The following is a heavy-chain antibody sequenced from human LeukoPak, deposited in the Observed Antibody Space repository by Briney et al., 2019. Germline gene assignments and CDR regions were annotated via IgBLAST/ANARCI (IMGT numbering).Heavy chain of an antibody. D-gene: IGHD4-23*01. CDR1: GFTFSSSS. J-gene: IGHJ4*02. V-gene: IGHV3-48*02. CDR3: ARGRGGYGGNFDY. Sequence: GGSLRLSCAASGFTFSSSSMNWVRQAPGKGLEWVSYITSSSSTIYYADSVKGRFTLPRDNAKNSMYLQMNSLRDEDTAVYYCARGRGGYGGNFDYWGQGTLVTVSS. CDR2: ITSSSSTI.